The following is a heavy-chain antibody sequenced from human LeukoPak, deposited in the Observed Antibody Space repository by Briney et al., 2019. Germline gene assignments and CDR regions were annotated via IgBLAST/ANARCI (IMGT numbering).Heavy chain of an antibody. D-gene: IGHD2-2*01. CDR1: RFTFSNYW. V-gene: IGHV3-7*01. CDR2: IKQDGGEK. CDR3: ARGPREYCSTTSCSFDY. Sequence: GGSLRLSCAASRFTFSNYWMSWVRQAPGKGLEWVANIKQDGGEKYYVDSVKGRFTIFRDNGKNSLYLQMTNLRAEDTAVYYCARGPREYCSTTSCSFDYWGQGTLVTVSS. J-gene: IGHJ4*02.